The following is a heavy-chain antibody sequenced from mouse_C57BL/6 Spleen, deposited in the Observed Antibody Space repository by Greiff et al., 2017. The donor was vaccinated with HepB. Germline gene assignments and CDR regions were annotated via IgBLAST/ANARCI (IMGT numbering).Heavy chain of an antibody. V-gene: IGHV5-4*01. D-gene: IGHD1-1*01. CDR2: ISDGGSYT. CDR3: ARDPLLYYGSSYGYFDV. CDR1: GFTFSSYA. Sequence: EVQRVESGGGLVKPGGSLKLSCAASGFTFSSYAMSWVRQTPEKRLEWVATISDGGSYTYYPDNVKGRFTISRDNAKNNLYLQMSHLKSEDTAMYYCARDPLLYYGSSYGYFDVWGTGTTVTVSS. J-gene: IGHJ1*03.